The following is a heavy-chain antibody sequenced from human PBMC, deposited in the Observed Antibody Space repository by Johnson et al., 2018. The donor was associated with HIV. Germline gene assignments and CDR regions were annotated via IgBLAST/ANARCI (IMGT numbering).Heavy chain of an antibody. D-gene: IGHD4-11*01. CDR1: GFTVSSNY. CDR3: ARIDYSNYEEAFYI. Sequence: VQLVESGGGLVQPGGSLRLSCAASGFTVSSNYMSWVRQAPGKGLEWVSVIYSGGSTYYADSVKGRFTISRDNSKNTLYLQMNSLRAEDTAVYYCARIDYSNYEEAFYIWGQGTMVTVSS. J-gene: IGHJ3*02. CDR2: IYSGGST. V-gene: IGHV3-66*01.